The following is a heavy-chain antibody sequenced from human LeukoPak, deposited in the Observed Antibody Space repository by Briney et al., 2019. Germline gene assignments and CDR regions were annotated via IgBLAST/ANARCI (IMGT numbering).Heavy chain of an antibody. D-gene: IGHD3-10*01. V-gene: IGHV1-69*04. CDR3: AKSVWFGEYITLESPFDI. CDR1: GGTFSSYA. Sequence: GASVKVSCKASGGTFSSYAISWVRQAPGQGLEWMGRIIPILGIANYAQKFQGRVTITADKSTSTAYMELSSLRSEDTAVYYCAKSVWFGEYITLESPFDIWGQGTMVTVSS. CDR2: IIPILGIA. J-gene: IGHJ3*02.